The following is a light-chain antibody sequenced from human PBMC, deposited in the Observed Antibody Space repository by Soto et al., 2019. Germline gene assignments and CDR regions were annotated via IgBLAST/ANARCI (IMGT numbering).Light chain of an antibody. CDR3: AAWDDSLSGSYV. CDR1: SSNIGSNY. CDR2: RNN. V-gene: IGLV1-47*01. J-gene: IGLJ1*01. Sequence: QSVLTQPPSASGTPGQRVTISCSGSSSNIGSNYAYWYQQLPGTAPKLLMYRNNKRPSGVPDRFSGSKSGTSASLAISGLRSEDEADYYCAAWDDSLSGSYVFGTGTKVTVL.